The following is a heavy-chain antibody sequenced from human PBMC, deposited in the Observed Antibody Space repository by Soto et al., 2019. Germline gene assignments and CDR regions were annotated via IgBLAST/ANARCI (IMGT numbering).Heavy chain of an antibody. CDR1: GYIFTNYY. Sequence: QVQLVQSGAEVKKPGASVKVSCKASGYIFTNYYMHWVRQAPGQGLEWMGVINPSGGATSYAQNSQYRVTMTTATSTTTIYMQLTNLTSEDTAVYSCVRDRRFSDWQIQQFDHWGQGTLVTVSS. CDR3: VRDRRFSDWQIQQFDH. J-gene: IGHJ4*02. CDR2: INPSGGAT. D-gene: IGHD3-9*01. V-gene: IGHV1-46*01.